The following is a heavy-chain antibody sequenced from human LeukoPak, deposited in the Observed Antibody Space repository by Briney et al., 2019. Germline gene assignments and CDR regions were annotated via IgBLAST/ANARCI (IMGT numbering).Heavy chain of an antibody. J-gene: IGHJ4*02. D-gene: IGHD3-22*01. CDR2: ISWNSGSI. Sequence: GRSLRLSCAASGFTFDDYAMHWVRQAPGKGLEWVSGISWNSGSIGYADSVKGRFTISRDNAKSSLYLQMNSLRAEDTALYYCAKGQSYYDSSGYTPGVDYWGQGTLVTVSS. CDR1: GFTFDDYA. V-gene: IGHV3-9*01. CDR3: AKGQSYYDSSGYTPGVDY.